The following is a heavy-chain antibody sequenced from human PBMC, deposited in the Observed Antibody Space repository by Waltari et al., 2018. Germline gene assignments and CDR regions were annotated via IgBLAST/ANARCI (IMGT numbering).Heavy chain of an antibody. CDR3: ARVVKVVVIYMDV. CDR2: IYYSGST. CDR1: GGSISSSSYY. Sequence: QLQLQESGPGLVKPSETLSLTCTVSGGSISSSSYYWGWIRQPPGKGLEWIGSIYYSGSTYYNPSLKSRVTISVDTSKNQFSLKLSSVTAVDTAVYYCARVVKVVVIYMDVWGQGTTVTVSS. D-gene: IGHD3-22*01. J-gene: IGHJ6*02. V-gene: IGHV4-39*07.